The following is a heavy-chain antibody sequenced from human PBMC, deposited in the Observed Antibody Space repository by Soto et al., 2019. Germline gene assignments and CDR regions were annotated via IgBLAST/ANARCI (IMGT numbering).Heavy chain of an antibody. Sequence: SETLSLTCTVSGGSISSYYWSWIRQPPGKGLEWIGYIYYSGSTNYNPSLKSRVTISVDTSKNQFSLKLSSVTAADTAVYYCAREDSGSYYLGFDYWGQGTLVTVSS. CDR3: AREDSGSYYLGFDY. D-gene: IGHD1-26*01. CDR1: GGSISSYY. CDR2: IYYSGST. J-gene: IGHJ4*02. V-gene: IGHV4-59*01.